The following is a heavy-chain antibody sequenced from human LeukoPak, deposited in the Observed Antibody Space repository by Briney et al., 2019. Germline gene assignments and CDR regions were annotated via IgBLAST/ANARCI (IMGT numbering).Heavy chain of an antibody. CDR3: ARARIAVAGTGYYYGMDV. Sequence: GGSLRLSCAASGFTVSSNYMSWVRQAPGKGLEWVSVIYRGGSTDYADSVKGRFTISRDNSKSTLYLQMNSLRAEDTAVYYCARARIAVAGTGYYYGMDVWGQGTTVTVSS. J-gene: IGHJ6*02. D-gene: IGHD6-19*01. CDR2: IYRGGST. V-gene: IGHV3-66*02. CDR1: GFTVSSNY.